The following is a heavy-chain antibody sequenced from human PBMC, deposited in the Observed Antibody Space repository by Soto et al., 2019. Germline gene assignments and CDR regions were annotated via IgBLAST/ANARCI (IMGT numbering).Heavy chain of an antibody. CDR2: IYYSGST. J-gene: IGHJ6*02. CDR3: ASITIFGVVIFPRYYYYGMDV. D-gene: IGHD3-3*01. CDR1: GGSISSSSYY. Sequence: SETLSLTCTVSGGSISSSSYYWGWIRQPPGKGLEWIGSIYYSGSTYYNPSLKSRVTISVDTSKNQFSLKLSSVTAADTAVYYCASITIFGVVIFPRYYYYGMDVWGQGTTVTVSS. V-gene: IGHV4-39*01.